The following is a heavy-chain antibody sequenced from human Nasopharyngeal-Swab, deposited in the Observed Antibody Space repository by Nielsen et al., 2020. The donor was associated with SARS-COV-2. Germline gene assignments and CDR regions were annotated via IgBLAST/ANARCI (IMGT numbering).Heavy chain of an antibody. CDR3: AKDRGVGATWDYFDY. V-gene: IGHV3-30*18. J-gene: IGHJ4*02. CDR1: GFTFSSYG. D-gene: IGHD1-26*01. Sequence: GGSLRLSCAASGFTFSSYGMHWVRQAPGKGLEWVAVISYDGSNKYYADSVKGRFTISRDNSKNTLYLQMNSLRAEDTAVYYCAKDRGVGATWDYFDYWGQGTLVTVSS. CDR2: ISYDGSNK.